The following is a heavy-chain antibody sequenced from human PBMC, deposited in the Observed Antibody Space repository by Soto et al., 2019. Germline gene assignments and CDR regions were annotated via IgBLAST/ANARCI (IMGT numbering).Heavy chain of an antibody. D-gene: IGHD6-13*01. CDR2: IYYSGST. V-gene: IGHV4-31*03. CDR3: ARGYSSSWYSDY. Sequence: QVQLQESGPGLVKPSQTLSLTCTVSSGSINSGGYYWRWIRQHPGKGLEWIGYIYYSGSTYYNPSLKSRFTISGDTSKNQFSLKLSSVTAADTAVYYGARGYSSSWYSDYWGQGTLVTVSS. J-gene: IGHJ4*02. CDR1: SGSINSGGYY.